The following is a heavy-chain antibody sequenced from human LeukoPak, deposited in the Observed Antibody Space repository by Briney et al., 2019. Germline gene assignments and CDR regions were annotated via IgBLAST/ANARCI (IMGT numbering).Heavy chain of an antibody. CDR3: ARGLGTYDSSELTWPMISF. D-gene: IGHD3-22*01. Sequence: ASVKVSCKASGYTFTSYEINWVRQASGQGLEWMGWMNPDSCDTAYSQKFQGRITMTRSTSISTAYMELSSLRSEDTAVYYCARGLGTYDSSELTWPMISFWGQGTVVTVSS. J-gene: IGHJ4*02. V-gene: IGHV1-8*01. CDR1: GYTFTSYE. CDR2: MNPDSCDT.